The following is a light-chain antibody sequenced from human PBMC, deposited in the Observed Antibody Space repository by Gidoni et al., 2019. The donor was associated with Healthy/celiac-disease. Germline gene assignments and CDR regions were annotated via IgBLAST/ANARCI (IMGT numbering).Light chain of an antibody. CDR3: QQYYSTPYT. J-gene: IGKJ2*01. Sequence: DIVMTQSPVYLAVSLGERSTINCKSSQSVLYRSNNKNYLAWYQQKPGQPPKLLIYWASTRESGVPDRFSGSGSGTDFTLTISSLQAEDVAVYYCQQYYSTPYTFXQXTKLEIK. CDR1: QSVLYRSNNKNY. V-gene: IGKV4-1*01. CDR2: WAS.